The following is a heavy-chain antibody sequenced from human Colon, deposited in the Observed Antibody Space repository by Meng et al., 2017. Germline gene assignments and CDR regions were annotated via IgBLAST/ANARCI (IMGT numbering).Heavy chain of an antibody. CDR3: ARELMLTFDP. D-gene: IGHD3-16*01. J-gene: IGHJ5*02. CDR1: GFTVSSNY. CDR2: IYSGGST. V-gene: IGHV3-66*02. Sequence: EVRLVGSGGGVVQPGGSLGLSCAASGFTVSSNYMSWVRQAPGKGLEWVSVIYSGGSTYYADSVKGRFTISRDNSKNTLYLQMNSLRAEDTAVYYCARELMLTFDPWGQGTLVTVSS.